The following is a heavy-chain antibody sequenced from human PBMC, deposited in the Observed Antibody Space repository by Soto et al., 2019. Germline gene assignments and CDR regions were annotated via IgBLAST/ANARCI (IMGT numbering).Heavy chain of an antibody. CDR1: GFTFSSYS. D-gene: IGHD2-2*02. J-gene: IGHJ5*02. V-gene: IGHV3-21*01. Sequence: GGSLRLSCAASGFTFSSYSMNWVRQAPGKGLEWVSSISSSSSYIYYADSVKGRFTISRDNAKNSLYLQMNSLRAEDTAVYYCAREGNIVVVPAAIRDTWFDPWGQGTLVTVSS. CDR2: ISSSSSYI. CDR3: AREGNIVVVPAAIRDTWFDP.